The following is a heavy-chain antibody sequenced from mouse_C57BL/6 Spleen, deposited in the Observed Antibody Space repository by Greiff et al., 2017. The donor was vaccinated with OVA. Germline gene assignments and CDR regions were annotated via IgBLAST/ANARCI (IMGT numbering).Heavy chain of an antibody. CDR2: IHPNSGST. J-gene: IGHJ2*01. V-gene: IGHV1-64*01. CDR1: GYTFTSYW. D-gene: IGHD2-5*01. Sequence: QVQLQQSGAELVKPGASVKLSCKASGYTFTSYWMHWVKQRPGQGLEWIGMIHPNSGSTNYNEKFKSKATLTVDKSSSTAYMQLSSLTSEDSAVYYCASPSNYVGRYYFDYWGQGTTLTVSS. CDR3: ASPSNYVGRYYFDY.